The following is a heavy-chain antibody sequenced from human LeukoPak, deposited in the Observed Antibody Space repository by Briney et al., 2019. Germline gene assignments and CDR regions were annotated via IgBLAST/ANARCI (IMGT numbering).Heavy chain of an antibody. CDR3: ARASQWLAFDY. V-gene: IGHV3-66*01. CDR1: GFTVGSNH. D-gene: IGHD6-19*01. Sequence: GGSLRLSCEASGFTVGSNHMSWVRQAPGKRLEWVSVLYNGVNTNYADSVKGRFTISNDNSKNTLYLQMNSLRDEDTAVYFCARASQWLAFDYWGQGALVTVSS. CDR2: LYNGVNT. J-gene: IGHJ4*02.